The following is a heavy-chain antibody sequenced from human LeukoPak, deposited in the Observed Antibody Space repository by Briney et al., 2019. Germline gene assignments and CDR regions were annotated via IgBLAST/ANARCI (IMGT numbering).Heavy chain of an antibody. CDR3: ARDGYYYDSSGLYYFDY. CDR2: IHTSGST. CDR1: GGSFSGYY. V-gene: IGHV4-4*07. Sequence: SETLSLTCAVYGGSFSGYYWSWIRQPAGKGLEWIGRIHTSGSTNYNPSLKSRVTMSADTSKNQFYLKLSSVTAADTAVYYCARDGYYYDSSGLYYFDYWGQGTLVTVSS. J-gene: IGHJ4*02. D-gene: IGHD3-22*01.